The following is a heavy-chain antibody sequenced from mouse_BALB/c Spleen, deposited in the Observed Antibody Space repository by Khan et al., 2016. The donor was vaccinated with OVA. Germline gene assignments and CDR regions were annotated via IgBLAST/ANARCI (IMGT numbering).Heavy chain of an antibody. Sequence: QVQLQQSGAELVRPGASVKLSCKASGYSLTSYWMNWVQQRPGQGLEWIGMIHPSDSETRLNQKFKDKATLTVDKSSSTVYIQLSSPTSEDSAVYYCARGTTTSYWYCDVWGAGTTVTVSS. CDR3: ARGTTTSYWYCDV. CDR1: GYSLTSYW. V-gene: IGHV1-61*01. D-gene: IGHD1-1*01. J-gene: IGHJ1*01. CDR2: IHPSDSET.